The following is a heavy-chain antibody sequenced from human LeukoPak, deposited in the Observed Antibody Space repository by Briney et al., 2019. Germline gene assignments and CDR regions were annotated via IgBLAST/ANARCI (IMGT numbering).Heavy chain of an antibody. V-gene: IGHV4-34*01. D-gene: IGHD6-6*01. CDR1: GGSFSGYY. Sequence: SETLSLTCAVYGGSFSGYYWSWIRQPPGKGLEWIGEINHSGSTNYNPSLKSRVTISVDTSKNQFSLKLSSVTAADTAVNYCARSSTYSSSSPVDYWGQGTLVTVSS. CDR2: INHSGST. CDR3: ARSSTYSSSSPVDY. J-gene: IGHJ4*02.